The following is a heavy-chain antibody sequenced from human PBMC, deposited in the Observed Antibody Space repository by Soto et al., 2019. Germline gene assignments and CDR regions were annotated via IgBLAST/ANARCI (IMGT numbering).Heavy chain of an antibody. CDR2: IYYSVST. CDR3: ARGDPLSGYDFFGGFPVFDY. V-gene: IGHV4-31*03. CDR1: GGSISSGGYY. D-gene: IGHD5-12*01. Sequence: ASETLSLTCTVSGGSISSGGYYWSWIRQHPGKGLEWIGYIYYSVSTYYNPSLKSRVTISVDTSKNQFPLKLSSVTAADTAVYYCARGDPLSGYDFFGGFPVFDYGGQGTLVTSPQ. J-gene: IGHJ4*02.